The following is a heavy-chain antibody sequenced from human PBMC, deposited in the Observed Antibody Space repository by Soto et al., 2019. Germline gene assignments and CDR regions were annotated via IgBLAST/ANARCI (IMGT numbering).Heavy chain of an antibody. J-gene: IGHJ4*02. CDR2: INHSGST. CDR1: GGSFSDYY. CDR3: ARATRAEITLTVVVRYFDH. V-gene: IGHV4-34*01. Sequence: PSETLSLTCAVYGGSFSDYYWSWIRQPPGKGLEWTGEINHSGSTNYNPSLKSRVTISVETSKNQFSLKLSSVTAADTAVYYCARATRAEITLTVVVRYFDHWGQGTLVTVS. D-gene: IGHD3-22*01.